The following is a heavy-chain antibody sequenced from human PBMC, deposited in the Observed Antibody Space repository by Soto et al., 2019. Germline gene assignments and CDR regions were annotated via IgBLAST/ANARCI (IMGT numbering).Heavy chain of an antibody. J-gene: IGHJ5*02. CDR2: TYYSGST. D-gene: IGHD1-7*01. CDR3: ASRTLGP. V-gene: IGHV4-39*01. CDR1: GGSISSSSYY. Sequence: PSETLSLTCTVSGGSISSSSYYWGWIRQPPGKGLEWIGSTYYSGSTYYNPSLKSRVTISVDTSKNQFSLKLSSVTAVDTAVYYCASRTLGPWGQGTLVTVSS.